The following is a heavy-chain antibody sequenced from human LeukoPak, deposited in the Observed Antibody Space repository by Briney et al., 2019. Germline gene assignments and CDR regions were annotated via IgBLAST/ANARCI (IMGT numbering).Heavy chain of an antibody. CDR3: ARPYSSGWYGSTGDWFDP. CDR1: GGSISSSSYY. J-gene: IGHJ5*02. Sequence: SETLSLTCTVFGGSISSSSYYWGWIRQPPGKGLEWIGSIYYSGSTYYNPSLKSRVTISVDTSKNQFSLKLSSVTAADTAVYYCARPYSSGWYGSTGDWFDPWGQGTLVTVSS. D-gene: IGHD6-19*01. V-gene: IGHV4-39*01. CDR2: IYYSGST.